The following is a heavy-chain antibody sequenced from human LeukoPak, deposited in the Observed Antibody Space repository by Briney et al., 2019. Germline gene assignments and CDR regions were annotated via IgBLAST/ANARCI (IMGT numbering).Heavy chain of an antibody. Sequence: SQTLSLTCTVSGGSISSGDYYWGWIRQPPGKGLEWIGSIYHSGSTYYNPSLKSRLTMSVDTSKNQFSLKLSSVTAADTAVYYCARQSDSSGYYYLGAFDFWGQGTMVTVSS. CDR3: ARQSDSSGYYYLGAFDF. V-gene: IGHV4-39*07. D-gene: IGHD3-22*01. J-gene: IGHJ3*01. CDR1: GGSISSGDYY. CDR2: IYHSGST.